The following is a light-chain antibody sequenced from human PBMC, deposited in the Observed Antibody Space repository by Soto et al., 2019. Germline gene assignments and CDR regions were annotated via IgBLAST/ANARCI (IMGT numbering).Light chain of an antibody. CDR1: QHISNW. J-gene: IGKJ4*01. CDR2: TGS. V-gene: IGKV1-12*01. Sequence: DIQMTQSPSPVSASVGDRVSITCRASQHISNWLAWYQQKPGRAPKLLIYTGSSLQSGVPSRFSGTGSGRDFTLAISSLQPEDVATYCCHQANSFHLTGGGGTEGEIK. CDR3: HQANSFHLT.